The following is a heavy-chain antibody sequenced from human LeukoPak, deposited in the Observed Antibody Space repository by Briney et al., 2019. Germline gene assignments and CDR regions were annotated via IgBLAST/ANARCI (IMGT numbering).Heavy chain of an antibody. J-gene: IGHJ4*02. CDR1: GFTFSNYV. V-gene: IGHV3-7*01. CDR3: ARGATYYDFWSGQYYFDY. Sequence: GGSLRLSCAASGFTFSNYVMNWVRQAPGKGLEWVANIKQDGSEKYYVDSVKGRFTISRDNAKNSLYLQMNSLRAEDTAVYYCARGATYYDFWSGQYYFDYWGQGTLVTVSS. CDR2: IKQDGSEK. D-gene: IGHD3-3*01.